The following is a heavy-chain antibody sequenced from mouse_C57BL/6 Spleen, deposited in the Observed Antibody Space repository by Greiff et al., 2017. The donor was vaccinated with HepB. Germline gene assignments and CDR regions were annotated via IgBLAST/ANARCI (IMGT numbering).Heavy chain of an antibody. D-gene: IGHD2-5*01. CDR3: TRGESNYGLFDY. Sequence: VQLQQSGAELVRPGASVTLSCKASGYTFTDYEMHWVKQTPVHGLEWIGAIDPETGGTAYNQKFKGKAILTADKSSSTAYMELRSLTSEDSAVYSGTRGESNYGLFDYWGQGTTLTVSS. V-gene: IGHV1-15*01. CDR2: IDPETGGT. J-gene: IGHJ2*01. CDR1: GYTFTDYE.